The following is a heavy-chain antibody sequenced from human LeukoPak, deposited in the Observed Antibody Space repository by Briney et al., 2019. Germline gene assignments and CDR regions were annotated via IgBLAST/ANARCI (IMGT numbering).Heavy chain of an antibody. V-gene: IGHV3-33*01. J-gene: IGHJ4*02. Sequence: PGGSLRLSCAASGFTFSSYGMHWVRQAPGKGLEWVAVIWYDGSNKYYADSVKGRFTISRDNSKNTLYLQMNSLRAEDTAVYYCARDGGPYSFSSSVDYWGQGTLVTVSS. CDR3: ARDGGPYSFSSSVDY. CDR1: GFTFSSYG. D-gene: IGHD5-18*01. CDR2: IWYDGSNK.